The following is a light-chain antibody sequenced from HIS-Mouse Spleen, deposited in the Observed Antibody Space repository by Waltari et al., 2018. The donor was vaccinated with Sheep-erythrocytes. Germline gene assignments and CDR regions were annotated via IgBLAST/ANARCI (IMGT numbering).Light chain of an antibody. CDR3: CSYAGSSTPWV. V-gene: IGLV2-23*01. CDR2: EGS. J-gene: IGLJ3*02. Sequence: QSALTQPASVSGSPGQSITISCTGTSSDVGSYNLVSWYQQHPGKAPKLMIYEGSKRPSGVSKLVSGSKSGNTASLTISGLQAEDEADYYCCSYAGSSTPWVFGGGTKLTVL. CDR1: SSDVGSYNL.